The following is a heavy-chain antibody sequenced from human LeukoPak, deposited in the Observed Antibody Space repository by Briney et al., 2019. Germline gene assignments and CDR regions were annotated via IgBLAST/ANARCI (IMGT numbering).Heavy chain of an antibody. D-gene: IGHD3-22*01. J-gene: IGHJ3*02. CDR2: INSDGSST. CDR3: ARDRVYYYDSSGYSAVGLDI. V-gene: IGHV3-74*01. CDR1: GFTFSSYW. Sequence: GGSLRLSCAASGFTFSSYWMHWVRQAPAKGLVWVSRINSDGSSTSYADSVKGRFTISRDNAKNTLYLQMNSLRAEDTAVYYCARDRVYYYDSSGYSAVGLDIWGQGTMVTVSS.